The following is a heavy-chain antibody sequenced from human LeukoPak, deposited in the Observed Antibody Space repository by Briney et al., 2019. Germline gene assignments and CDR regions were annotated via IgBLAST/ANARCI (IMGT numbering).Heavy chain of an antibody. D-gene: IGHD2-2*01. J-gene: IGHJ4*02. CDR3: VRHGDSDSCLAN. V-gene: IGHV3-21*01. CDR1: GFTFNSYS. Sequence: GGSLRLSCAASGFTFNSYSMNWVRQAPGKGLEWVSSICSTSSCIYYADSVKGRFTISRDNAKNSLYLQMNSPRAEDTAVYYCVRHGDSDSCLANWGQGTLVIVSS. CDR2: ICSTSSCI.